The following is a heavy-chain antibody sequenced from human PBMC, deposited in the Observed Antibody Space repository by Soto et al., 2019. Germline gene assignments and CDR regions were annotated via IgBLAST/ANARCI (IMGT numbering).Heavy chain of an antibody. V-gene: IGHV3-73*02. D-gene: IGHD6-19*01. CDR2: IRSKTNSYAT. CDR3: TRQTDAVQWLVVPTDYNFDY. J-gene: IGHJ4*02. Sequence: EGQLVESGGGLVQPGGSLELSCAASGFTFGGSAMHWVRQASGKGLEWVGHIRSKTNSYATAYAESVKGRFTISRDDSMNTAYLQMNSLKTEDTAVYFCTRQTDAVQWLVVPTDYNFDYWGQGTLVTVSS. CDR1: GFTFGGSA.